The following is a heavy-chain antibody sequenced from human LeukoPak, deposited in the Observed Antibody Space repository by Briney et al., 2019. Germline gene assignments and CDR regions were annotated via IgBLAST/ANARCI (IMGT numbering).Heavy chain of an antibody. CDR2: INGDGSST. CDR1: GFTFSSNW. V-gene: IGHV3-74*03. J-gene: IGHJ4*02. D-gene: IGHD6-19*01. Sequence: HPGGSLRLSCAASGFTFSSNWMHWLRHAPGKGLLWVSRINGDGSSTLYADSVKGRFTISRDNAKNTLYLQMNSLISEDTAVYYCVRQAVAGFDCWGQGTLVTISS. CDR3: VRQAVAGFDC.